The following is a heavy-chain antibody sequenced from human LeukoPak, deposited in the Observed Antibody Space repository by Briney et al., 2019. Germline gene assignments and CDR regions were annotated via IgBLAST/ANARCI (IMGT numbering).Heavy chain of an antibody. J-gene: IGHJ4*02. D-gene: IGHD6-13*01. CDR2: IKDDGSEE. V-gene: IGHV3-7*01. CDR1: GFNFNNYW. Sequence: GGSLRLSCAASGFNFNNYWMSWLRQAPGKGLEWVANIKDDGSEEYYVDSVKGRFTIVRDNAYNSLYLQMNSLRAEDTAVYYCARDMGYSSSWYDYWGQGTLVTVSS. CDR3: ARDMGYSSSWYDY.